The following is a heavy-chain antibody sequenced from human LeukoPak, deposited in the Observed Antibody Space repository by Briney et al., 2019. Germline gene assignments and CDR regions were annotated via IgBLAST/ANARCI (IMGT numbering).Heavy chain of an antibody. Sequence: ASVKVSCKASGYTFTGYYMHWVRQAPGQGLEWMGWINPNSGGTNYSQKFQGGVTMTRETSISTAYMELSRLRSDDTAVYYCARDIVGATVVWFDPWGQGTLVTVSS. CDR1: GYTFTGYY. J-gene: IGHJ5*02. V-gene: IGHV1-2*02. CDR3: ARDIVGATVVWFDP. CDR2: INPNSGGT. D-gene: IGHD1-26*01.